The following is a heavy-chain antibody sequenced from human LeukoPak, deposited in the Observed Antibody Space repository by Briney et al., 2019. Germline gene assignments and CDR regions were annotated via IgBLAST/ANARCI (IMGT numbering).Heavy chain of an antibody. CDR2: IYSGGST. Sequence: QSGGSLRLSCAASGFTVSSNYMSWVRQAPGKGLEWVSVIYSGGSTYYADSVKGRFTISRDNSKNTLYLQMNSLRAEDTAVYYCARVGGLGGYGDNRWYYFDYWGQGTLVTVSS. CDR1: GFTVSSNY. D-gene: IGHD4-17*01. CDR3: ARVGGLGGYGDNRWYYFDY. J-gene: IGHJ4*02. V-gene: IGHV3-53*01.